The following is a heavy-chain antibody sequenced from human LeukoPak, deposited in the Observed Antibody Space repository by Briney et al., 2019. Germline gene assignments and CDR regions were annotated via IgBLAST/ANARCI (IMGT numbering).Heavy chain of an antibody. CDR3: AKDARAATGGYTGAFDM. CDR1: GFTFSNYA. D-gene: IGHD3-16*02. J-gene: IGHJ3*02. Sequence: GGSLRLSCAASGFTFSNYAMTWVRRAPGKGLEWVSAISGSGGGTYYADSMKGRFTISRDNSKNTVYLLINSLSAEDTAIYYCAKDARAATGGYTGAFDMWGQGTMVTVSS. V-gene: IGHV3-23*01. CDR2: ISGSGGGT.